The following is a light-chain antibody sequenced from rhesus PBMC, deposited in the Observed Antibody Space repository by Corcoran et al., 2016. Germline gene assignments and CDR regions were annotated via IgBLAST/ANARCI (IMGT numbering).Light chain of an antibody. V-gene: IGKV1-28*01. Sequence: DIQMTQSPSSLSASVGDTVTITCRASQGVSSFLNWFQQQPGKAPKLLIYAASSLDSGVPPRFRGSGSGTEFTLTISSRQPEDFAVYYCLQHNTYPWTFGQGTKVEI. CDR1: QGVSSF. J-gene: IGKJ1*01. CDR2: AAS. CDR3: LQHNTYPWT.